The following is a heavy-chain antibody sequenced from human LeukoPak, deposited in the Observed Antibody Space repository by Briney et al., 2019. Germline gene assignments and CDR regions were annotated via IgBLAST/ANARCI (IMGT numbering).Heavy chain of an antibody. V-gene: IGHV4-61*02. J-gene: IGHJ4*02. D-gene: IGHD5-12*01. CDR2: IYTSGST. CDR1: GGSISSGSYY. CDR3: ARGFGGYDSGFDY. Sequence: PSETLSLTCTVSGGSISSGSYYWSWIRQPAGKGLEWIGRIYTSGSTNYNPSLKSRVTISVDTSKNQFSLKLSSVTAADTAVYYCARGFGGYDSGFDYWGQGTLVTVSS.